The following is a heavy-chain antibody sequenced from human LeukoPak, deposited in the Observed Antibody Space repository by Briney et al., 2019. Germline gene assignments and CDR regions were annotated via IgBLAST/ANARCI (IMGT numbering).Heavy chain of an antibody. J-gene: IGHJ3*02. CDR2: IIPIFGTA. CDR1: GGTFSSYA. CDR3: ARDWRAYYGGNPDAFDI. D-gene: IGHD4-23*01. Sequence: SVKVSCKASGGTFSSYAISWVRQAPGQGLEWVGGIIPIFGTANYAQKFQGRVTITADESTSTAYMELSSLRSEDTAVYYCARDWRAYYGGNPDAFDIWGQGTMVTVSS. V-gene: IGHV1-69*13.